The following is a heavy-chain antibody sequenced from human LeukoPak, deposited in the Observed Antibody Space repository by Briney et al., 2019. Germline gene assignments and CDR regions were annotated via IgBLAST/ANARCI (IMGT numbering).Heavy chain of an antibody. D-gene: IGHD5-12*01. J-gene: IGHJ5*02. CDR1: GGSFSGYY. CDR2: INHSGST. Sequence: SETLSLTCAVYGGSFSGYYWSWIRQPPGKGLEWIGEINHSGSTNYNPSLKSRVTISVDTSKNQFSLKLSSVTAADTAVYYCARHLAGGYGFGLRGDWFDPWGQGTLVTVSS. V-gene: IGHV4-34*01. CDR3: ARHLAGGYGFGLRGDWFDP.